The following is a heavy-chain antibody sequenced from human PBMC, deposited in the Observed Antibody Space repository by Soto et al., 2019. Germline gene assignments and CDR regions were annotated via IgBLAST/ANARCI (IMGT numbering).Heavy chain of an antibody. CDR2: IKQDRGEQ. Sequence: GVSLRLSYVASGFTFISYWMSWVRQAPGKGLEWVANIKQDRGEQYYVDSVNGRFTISRDHAKKSLYLQMNSLRDEYTAVYYCTRDPDGAYFQSSYVYYNYGMDVWGHGTTVTVSS. V-gene: IGHV3-7*03. CDR3: TRDPDGAYFQSSYVYYNYGMDV. CDR1: GFTFISYW. J-gene: IGHJ6*02. D-gene: IGHD3-16*01.